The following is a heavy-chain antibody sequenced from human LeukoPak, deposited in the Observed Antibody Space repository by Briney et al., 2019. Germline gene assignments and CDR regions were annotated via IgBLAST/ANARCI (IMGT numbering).Heavy chain of an antibody. J-gene: IGHJ4*02. CDR1: GFTFSSYW. V-gene: IGHV3-74*01. CDR3: ARDTSLYCSGGSCYSDYFDY. CDR2: IKSDGSST. D-gene: IGHD2-15*01. Sequence: GGSLRLSCAASGFTFSSYWMHWVRQAPGKGLVWVSRIKSDGSSTTYADSVKGRFTISRDNAKNTLYLQMNSLRSEDTAVYYCARDTSLYCSGGSCYSDYFDYWGQGTLVTVPS.